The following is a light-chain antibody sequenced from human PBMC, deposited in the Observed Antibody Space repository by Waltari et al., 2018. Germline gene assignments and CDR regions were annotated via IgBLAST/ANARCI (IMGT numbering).Light chain of an antibody. CDR3: SSFTTNTTRI. Sequence: QPALTQPASVSESHGQSFTISSTGTSSDIGAYDYVSWYQQPPGKAPKLLIYDVNTRPSGVSSRFSGSKFGNKAFLTISGLQAEDEADYYCSSFTTNTTRIFGGGTKLTVL. V-gene: IGLV2-14*03. CDR1: SSDIGAYDY. J-gene: IGLJ2*01. CDR2: DVN.